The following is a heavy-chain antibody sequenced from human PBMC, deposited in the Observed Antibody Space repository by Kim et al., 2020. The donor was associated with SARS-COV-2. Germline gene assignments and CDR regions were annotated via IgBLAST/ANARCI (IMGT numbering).Heavy chain of an antibody. Sequence: ASVKVSCKASGYTFTTYGMNWVRQAPGQGLEWMGWINTNTGNPTFAQGFTGRFVFSLDTPVSTAYLQISSLKAEDTAVYYCARTFYDSSAYYYVDYWGQGALVTVSS. CDR3: ARTFYDSSAYYYVDY. CDR2: INTNTGNP. V-gene: IGHV7-4-1*02. CDR1: GYTFTTYG. J-gene: IGHJ4*02. D-gene: IGHD3-22*01.